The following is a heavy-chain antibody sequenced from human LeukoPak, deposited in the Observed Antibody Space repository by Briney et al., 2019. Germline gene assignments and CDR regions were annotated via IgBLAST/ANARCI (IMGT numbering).Heavy chain of an antibody. CDR1: GFTFSSSN. J-gene: IGHJ4*02. D-gene: IGHD1-26*01. Sequence: GGSLRLSCAASGFTFSSSNMNWVRQAPGKGLEWVSYISSSGSVIYYADSVKGRFTISRDNAKNSLYLQMNSLTDEDTAVYYCARDGATTGFFDYWGQGTLVTASS. CDR2: ISSSGSVI. CDR3: ARDGATTGFFDY. V-gene: IGHV3-48*02.